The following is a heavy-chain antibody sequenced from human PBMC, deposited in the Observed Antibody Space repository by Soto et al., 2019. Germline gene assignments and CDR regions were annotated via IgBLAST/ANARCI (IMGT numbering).Heavy chain of an antibody. J-gene: IGHJ4*02. V-gene: IGHV4-59*08. Sequence: PSETLSLTCTVSGGSISSYYWSWIRQPPGKGLEWIGYIYYSGSTNYNPYHKRRVTISVDTSKNQFSLKLSSVTAADTAVYYCARHAGSSGYDHFDYWGQGTLVTVSS. CDR1: GGSISSYY. D-gene: IGHD5-12*01. CDR2: IYYSGST. CDR3: ARHAGSSGYDHFDY.